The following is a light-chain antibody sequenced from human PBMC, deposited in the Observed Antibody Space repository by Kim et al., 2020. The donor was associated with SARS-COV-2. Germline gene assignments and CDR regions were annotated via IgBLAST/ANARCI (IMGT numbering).Light chain of an antibody. CDR2: EYS. CDR1: KLGDKY. Sequence: SVSPGQTASITCSGDKLGDKYVCWYQQKPGQSPVRVIYEYSRRPSGIPERFLGSNSGNTATLTISGTQAMDEADYYCQAWDSSTGVFGGGTQLTVL. V-gene: IGLV3-1*01. J-gene: IGLJ3*02. CDR3: QAWDSSTGV.